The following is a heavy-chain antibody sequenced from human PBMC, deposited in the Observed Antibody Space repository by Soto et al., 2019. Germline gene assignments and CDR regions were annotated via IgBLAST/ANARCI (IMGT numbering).Heavy chain of an antibody. V-gene: IGHV4-39*01. Sequence: QLQLQESGPGLVKPSETLSLTCTVSGGSITGGSISSTTYYWGWMRQPPGKGLEWIASFFIGGNTYYYQSLKGRVTTSVDTSKNQFSLKLSSVTDADTAVYFCARRHALDNDAYYWGQGILVTVSS. D-gene: IGHD1-1*01. J-gene: IGHJ4*02. CDR1: GGSITGGSISSTTYY. CDR3: ARRHALDNDAYY. CDR2: FFIGGNT.